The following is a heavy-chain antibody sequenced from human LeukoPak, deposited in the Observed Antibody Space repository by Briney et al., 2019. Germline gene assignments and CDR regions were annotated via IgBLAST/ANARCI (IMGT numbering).Heavy chain of an antibody. CDR3: TIEGIAVAGDDY. CDR2: IKSKTDGGTT. CDR1: GFTFSNAW. Sequence: GGSLRRSCAASGFTFSNAWMSWVRQAPGKGLEWVGRIKSKTDGGTTDYAAPVKGRFTISRDDSKNTLYLQMNSLKTEDTAVYYCTIEGIAVAGDDYWGQGTLVTVSS. D-gene: IGHD6-19*01. V-gene: IGHV3-15*01. J-gene: IGHJ4*02.